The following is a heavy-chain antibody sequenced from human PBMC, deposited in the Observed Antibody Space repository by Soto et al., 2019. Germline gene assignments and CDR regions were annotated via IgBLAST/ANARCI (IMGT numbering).Heavy chain of an antibody. V-gene: IGHV1-2*02. CDR1: GYTFTGYY. Sequence: ASVKVSCKASGYTFTGYYMHWVRQAPGQGLEWMGWINPNSGGTNYAQKFQGRVTMTRDTSIRTAYMELTRLRSDDTAVYYCARDASEGSGTPAHIDYWGQGTLVTVSS. CDR3: ARDASEGSGTPAHIDY. D-gene: IGHD3-10*01. J-gene: IGHJ4*02. CDR2: INPNSGGT.